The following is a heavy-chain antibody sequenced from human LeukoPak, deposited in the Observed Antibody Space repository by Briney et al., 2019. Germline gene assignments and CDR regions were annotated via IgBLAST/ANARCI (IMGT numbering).Heavy chain of an antibody. D-gene: IGHD5-12*01. Sequence: SETLSLTCTVSGGSVSSSLYYWGWFRQPPGKGLDWIGSIHYSGSTYYNPSLKSRVTISVDTSKNQFSLKLSSVTAADTAVYYCVRGSKWPRLGYFDYWGHGTLVTVSS. CDR2: IHYSGST. V-gene: IGHV4-39*07. J-gene: IGHJ4*01. CDR3: VRGSKWPRLGYFDY. CDR1: GGSVSSSLYY.